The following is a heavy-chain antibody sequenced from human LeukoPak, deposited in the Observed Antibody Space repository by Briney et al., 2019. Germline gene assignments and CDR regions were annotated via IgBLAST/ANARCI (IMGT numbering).Heavy chain of an antibody. CDR1: GFIFRIYG. CDR2: ISYDGSNK. J-gene: IGHJ3*02. V-gene: IGHV3-30*18. Sequence: GGSLRLSCAASGFIFRIYGMHWVRQAPGKGLEWVAVISYDGSNKYYADSVKGRFTISRDNSKNTLYLQMNSLRAEDTAVYYCAKDARSLDAFDIWGQGTMVTVSS. CDR3: AKDARSLDAFDI. D-gene: IGHD3-10*01.